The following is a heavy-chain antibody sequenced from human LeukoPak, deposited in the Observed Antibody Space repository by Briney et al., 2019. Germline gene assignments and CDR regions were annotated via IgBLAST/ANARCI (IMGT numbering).Heavy chain of an antibody. CDR1: GFTFSSYG. Sequence: PGGSLRLSCAASGFTFSSYGMSWVRQAPGKGLEWVSAISGSGGSTYYADSVKGRFTISRDNSKNTLSLQMNSLRAEDTAVYYCAKDAGSGNGSGSVHDSWGQGTLVTVSS. CDR3: AKDAGSGNGSGSVHDS. CDR2: ISGSGGST. V-gene: IGHV3-23*01. D-gene: IGHD3-10*01. J-gene: IGHJ4*02.